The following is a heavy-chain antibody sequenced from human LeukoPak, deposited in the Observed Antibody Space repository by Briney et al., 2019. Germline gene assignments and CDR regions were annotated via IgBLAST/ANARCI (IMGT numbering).Heavy chain of an antibody. J-gene: IGHJ4*02. CDR2: IYYGGST. CDR3: ARGGEGYPLPHYFDY. CDR1: NDSISNYY. Sequence: SETLSLTCTVSNDSISNYYWNWIRRPPGKGLEWIGYIYYGGSTNYNPSLKSRVTISVDTSKNQFSLKLSSVTAADTAVYYCARGGEGYPLPHYFDYWGQGTLVTVSS. D-gene: IGHD5-18*01. V-gene: IGHV4-59*01.